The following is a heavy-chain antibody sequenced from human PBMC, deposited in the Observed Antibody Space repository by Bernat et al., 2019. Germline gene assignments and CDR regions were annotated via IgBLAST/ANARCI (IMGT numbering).Heavy chain of an antibody. CDR3: ARQDNGNWYSDFYMDV. D-gene: IGHD2-21*02. J-gene: IGHJ6*03. CDR2: IYHSVTT. V-gene: IGHV4-38-2*01. Sequence: VQLQESGPGLVKPSETLSLTCAVSGYSITSGFYWGWIRQPPGRGLEWIGSIYHSVTTHYNVSLQSRASISVDTSRKQCFLILRSVSAADTAVYYCARQDNGNWYSDFYMDVWGKGTTVTVSS. CDR1: GYSITSGFY.